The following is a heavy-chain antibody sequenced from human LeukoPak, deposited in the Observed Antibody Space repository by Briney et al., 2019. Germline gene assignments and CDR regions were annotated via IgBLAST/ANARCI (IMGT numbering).Heavy chain of an antibody. D-gene: IGHD3-22*01. CDR1: GGSISSYY. V-gene: IGHV4-59*01. J-gene: IGHJ4*02. Sequence: PSETLSLTCTVSGGSISSYYWSWIQQFPGKGLEWIGDISYSGSTKYNPTLKSRATISADTSKNQFSLKLTSVTAADTAVYYCAREARGSNGYYYNFWGQGTLVTVSS. CDR3: AREARGSNGYYYNF. CDR2: ISYSGST.